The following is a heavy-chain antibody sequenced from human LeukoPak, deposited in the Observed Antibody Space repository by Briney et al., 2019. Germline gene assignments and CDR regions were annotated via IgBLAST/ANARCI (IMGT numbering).Heavy chain of an antibody. CDR2: IIPIFGTA. D-gene: IGHD3-9*01. CDR1: GGTFNSYA. J-gene: IGHJ4*02. CDR3: ARESRYFDYAPFDY. V-gene: IGHV1-69*13. Sequence: ASVKVSCKASGGTFNSYAISWVRQAPGQGLEWMGGIIPIFGTANYAQKFQGRVTITADESTSTAYMELSSLRSEDTAVYYCARESRYFDYAPFDYWGQGTLVTVSS.